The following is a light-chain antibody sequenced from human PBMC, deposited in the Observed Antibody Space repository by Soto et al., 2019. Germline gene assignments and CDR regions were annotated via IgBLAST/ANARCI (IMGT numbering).Light chain of an antibody. J-gene: IGKJ5*01. CDR2: AAS. CDR3: QKSYSTQIN. Sequence: IRMTHSPSSLSASVVERVTITGRASQSISSYLNWYQQKPGKAPKLLIYAASSLQSGVTSRFSGSGSGTDFTLTIRSMQPEDFANYYCQKSYSTQINCGNGKQRAIK. V-gene: IGKV1-39*01. CDR1: QSISSY.